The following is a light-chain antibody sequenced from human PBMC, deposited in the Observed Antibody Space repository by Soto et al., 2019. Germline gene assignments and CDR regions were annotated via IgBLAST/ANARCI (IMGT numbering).Light chain of an antibody. V-gene: IGKV3-15*01. CDR1: ESVSSK. CDR2: DAS. CDR3: QQYNYYWT. J-gene: IGKJ1*01. Sequence: EIVMTQSQATLSVSPGERATLSCRASESVSSKLVWYQKKPGQAPRLLIHDASSLESGVPARFSGSGSGTEFTLSISSLQPDDFATYYCQQYNYYWTFGQGTKVDIK.